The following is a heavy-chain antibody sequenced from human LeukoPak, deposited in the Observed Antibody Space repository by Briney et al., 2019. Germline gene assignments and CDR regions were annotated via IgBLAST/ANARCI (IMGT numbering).Heavy chain of an antibody. CDR2: LYHSGST. CDR1: GYSISSGYY. V-gene: IGHV4-38-2*01. Sequence: KTSETLSLTCAVSGYSISSGYYWGWVRQPPGKGLEWIGSLYHSGSTYYNPSLKSRVTISLDTSKNQFSLKPSSVTAADTAVYYCARVSVWGSYRPNWFDPWGQGTLVTVSS. D-gene: IGHD3-16*02. CDR3: ARVSVWGSYRPNWFDP. J-gene: IGHJ5*02.